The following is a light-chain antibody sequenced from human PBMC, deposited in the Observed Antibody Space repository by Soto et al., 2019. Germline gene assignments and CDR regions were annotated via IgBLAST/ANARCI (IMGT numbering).Light chain of an antibody. J-gene: IGKJ4*01. CDR1: QGISSY. CDR3: QQYDSYPLT. Sequence: DIQLSQSPSSVSSSVGDRFTITCRASQGISSYLAWYQQKPGKAPKFLIYDVSTLESGVPSRFSGSGSGTEFTLTISSLQPEDFATYYCQQYDSYPLTFGGGTKVDIK. CDR2: DVS. V-gene: IGKV1-16*01.